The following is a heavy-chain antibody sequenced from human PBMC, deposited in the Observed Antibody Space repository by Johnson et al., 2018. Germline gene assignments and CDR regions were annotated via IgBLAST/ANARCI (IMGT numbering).Heavy chain of an antibody. J-gene: IGHJ6*04. CDR3: ARNSITIVRGVPMDYYLDV. Sequence: QVQLQESGPGLVKPSETLSLTCTVSGGSISSYYWSWIRQPPGKGLEWIGYIYYGGSTNYNPSLKSRVTISVDPSKKQFTLKLSSVTAADTAVEYCARNSITIVRGVPMDYYLDVWGKGTTVTVSS. CDR1: GGSISSYY. D-gene: IGHD3-10*01. V-gene: IGHV4-59*01. CDR2: IYYGGST.